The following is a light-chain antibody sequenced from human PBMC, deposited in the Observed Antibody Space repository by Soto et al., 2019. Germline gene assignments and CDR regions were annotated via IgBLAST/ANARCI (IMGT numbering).Light chain of an antibody. V-gene: IGLV1-51*01. Sequence: QSVLTQPPSVSAAPGQRVTISCSGSISNIGNNYVSWYQHLPGKAPELLIYDNNQRPSGIPDRSSGSKSGTSATLGITGLQTGDEADYYCGTWDSSLSVYVFGTGTKLTVL. CDR3: GTWDSSLSVYV. J-gene: IGLJ1*01. CDR1: ISNIGNNY. CDR2: DNN.